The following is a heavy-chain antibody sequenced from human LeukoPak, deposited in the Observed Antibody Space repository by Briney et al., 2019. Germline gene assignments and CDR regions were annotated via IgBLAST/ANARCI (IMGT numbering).Heavy chain of an antibody. Sequence: ASVKVSCKASGYTFTSYDINWVRQATGQGPEWMGWMNPNSGNTGYAQKFQGRVTMTRNTSISTAYMELSSLRSEDTAVYYCARERWRQWLVRYNWFDPWGQGTLVTVSS. D-gene: IGHD6-19*01. J-gene: IGHJ5*02. CDR1: GYTFTSYD. V-gene: IGHV1-8*01. CDR2: MNPNSGNT. CDR3: ARERWRQWLVRYNWFDP.